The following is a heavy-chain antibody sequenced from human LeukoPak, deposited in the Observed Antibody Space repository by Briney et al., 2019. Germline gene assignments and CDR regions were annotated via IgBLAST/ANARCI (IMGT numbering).Heavy chain of an antibody. V-gene: IGHV3-23*01. CDR2: ISGSGGST. Sequence: GGSLRLSCAASGFTFSSYAMSWVRQAPGKGLEWVSAISGSGGSTYYADSVKGRLTVSRDNSKNTLYLQMNSLRAEDTAVYYCAKGISGSYFYFDYWGQGTLVTVSS. J-gene: IGHJ4*02. CDR1: GFTFSSYA. D-gene: IGHD1-26*01. CDR3: AKGISGSYFYFDY.